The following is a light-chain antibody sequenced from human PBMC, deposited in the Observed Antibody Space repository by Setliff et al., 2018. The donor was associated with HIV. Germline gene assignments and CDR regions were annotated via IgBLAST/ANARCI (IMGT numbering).Light chain of an antibody. V-gene: IGLV2-23*02. CDR3: CSYAGPTTFDV. CDR2: DVN. Sequence: QSVLAQPASVSGSPGQSITISCTGNSSDIGTYDLVSWYRQQPGKAPQLTIFDVNKRASGVSARFSGSKSGNTASLTISGLQADDEADYYCCSYAGPTTFDVFATGTKVTVL. CDR1: SSDIGTYDL. J-gene: IGLJ1*01.